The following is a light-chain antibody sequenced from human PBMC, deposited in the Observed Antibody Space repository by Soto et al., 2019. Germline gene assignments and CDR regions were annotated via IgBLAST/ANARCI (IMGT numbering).Light chain of an antibody. CDR3: SSYTSSNTLV. J-gene: IGLJ2*01. CDR2: EVS. V-gene: IGLV2-14*01. Sequence: QSALTQPASVSGSPGQSITISCTGTSIDVGVYNYVSWYQQHPGKAPKLMIFEVSDRPSGVSNRFSGSKSGNTASLTISGLQAEDEADYYCSSYTSSNTLVFGGGTKLTVL. CDR1: SIDVGVYNY.